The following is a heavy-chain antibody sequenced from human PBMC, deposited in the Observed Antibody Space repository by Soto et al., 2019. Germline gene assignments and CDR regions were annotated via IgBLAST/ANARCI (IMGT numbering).Heavy chain of an antibody. CDR1: GFTFSSYA. J-gene: IGHJ6*02. CDR2: ISYDGSNK. D-gene: IGHD6-19*01. CDR3: AREEAVAGYHYYYYGMDV. V-gene: IGHV3-30-3*01. Sequence: QVQLVESGGGVVQPGRSLRLSCAASGFTFSSYAMHWVRQAPGKGLEWVAVISYDGSNKYYADSVKGRFTISRDNSKNTLYLQMNSLRAEDTAVYYCAREEAVAGYHYYYYGMDVWGQGTTVTVSS.